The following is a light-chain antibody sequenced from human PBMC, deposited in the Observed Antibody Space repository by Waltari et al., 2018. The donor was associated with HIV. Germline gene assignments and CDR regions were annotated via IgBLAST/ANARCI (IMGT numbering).Light chain of an antibody. J-gene: IGLJ1*01. CDR1: SSDVGGYNY. V-gene: IGLV2-14*01. CDR2: EVS. Sequence: QSALTQPASVSGSPGQSITISCTGTSSDVGGYNYVSWYQQHPGKVPKPMIFEVSNRPPGVSNLFSVSKSGNTASLTISGLQAEDEADYYCSSYTSSSTLYVFGSGTKVTGL. CDR3: SSYTSSSTLYV.